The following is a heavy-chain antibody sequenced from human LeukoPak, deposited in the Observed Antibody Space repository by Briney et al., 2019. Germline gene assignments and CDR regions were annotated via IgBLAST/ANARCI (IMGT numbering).Heavy chain of an antibody. Sequence: GSSLRLSCAASGFTFSSFGMHWVRQAPGKGLEWVAVLSYDGSNRYYADSVKGRFTISRDNSKNTLYLQMNSLRAEDTAVYYCAKDASTVTLHADYWGQGTLVTVSS. V-gene: IGHV3-30*18. J-gene: IGHJ4*02. D-gene: IGHD4-17*01. CDR3: AKDASTVTLHADY. CDR2: LSYDGSNR. CDR1: GFTFSSFG.